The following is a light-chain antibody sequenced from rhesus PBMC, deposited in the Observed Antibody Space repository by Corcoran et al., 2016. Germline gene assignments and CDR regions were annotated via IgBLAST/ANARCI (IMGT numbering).Light chain of an antibody. CDR3: LQEYTSPLT. Sequence: DIQMTQSPSSLSASVGDRVTVTCRASQGINKALSWYQQKPGKAPTLLIYAASRLQTGVSSRFSGSGSGTDYTLTIRSRQPEDVATYYCLQEYTSPLTFGGGTKVEIK. V-gene: IGKV1-94*01. CDR2: AAS. CDR1: QGINKA. J-gene: IGKJ4*01.